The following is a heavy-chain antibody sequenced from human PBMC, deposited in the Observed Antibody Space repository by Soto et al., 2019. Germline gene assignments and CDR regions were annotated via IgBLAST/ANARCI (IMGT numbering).Heavy chain of an antibody. Sequence: SETLSLTCTVSGGSISSGDYYWSWIRQPPGKGLEWIGYIYYSGSTYYNPSLKSRVTISVDTSKNQFSLKLSSVTAADTAVYYCATYTFGGVIVFYYFDYWGQGTLVTVSS. CDR3: ATYTFGGVIVFYYFDY. CDR1: GGSISSGDYY. V-gene: IGHV4-30-4*08. J-gene: IGHJ4*02. CDR2: IYYSGST. D-gene: IGHD3-16*02.